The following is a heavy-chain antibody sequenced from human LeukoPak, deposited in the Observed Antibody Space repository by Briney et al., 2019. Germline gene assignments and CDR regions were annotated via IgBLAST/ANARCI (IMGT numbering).Heavy chain of an antibody. J-gene: IGHJ4*02. CDR2: IYYSGST. CDR3: ARVSSLRPYYFDY. V-gene: IGHV4-30-4*08. Sequence: SETLSLTCTVSGGSISSSSYYWGWIRQPPGKGLEWIGYIYYSGSTYYNPSLKSRVTISVDTSKNQFSLKLSSVTAADTAVYYCARVSSLRPYYFDYWGQGTLVTVSS. D-gene: IGHD6-19*01. CDR1: GGSISSSSYY.